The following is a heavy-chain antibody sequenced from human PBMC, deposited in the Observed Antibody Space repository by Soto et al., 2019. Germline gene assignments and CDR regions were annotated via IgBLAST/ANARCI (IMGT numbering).Heavy chain of an antibody. J-gene: IGHJ5*02. CDR3: ARHGSIGARLNYFDP. Sequence: PGESLKISCQGSGYNFACFWIGWVRQTPGKGLEWMGIIFPSDSDTKYSPSFQGQVTMSVDKSINTAYLQWSSLKASDTAIYYCARHGSIGARLNYFDPWGQGTQVTVSS. V-gene: IGHV5-51*01. CDR1: GYNFACFW. CDR2: IFPSDSDT. D-gene: IGHD6-6*01.